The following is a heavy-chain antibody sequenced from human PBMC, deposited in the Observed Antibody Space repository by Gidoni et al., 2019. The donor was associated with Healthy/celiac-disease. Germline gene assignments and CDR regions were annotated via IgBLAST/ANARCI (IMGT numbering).Heavy chain of an antibody. J-gene: IGHJ5*02. V-gene: IGHV1-69*01. CDR1: GGTCSSYD. CDR2: IIPIFGTA. Sequence: QVQLVQSGAEVKKPGSSVKVSCKASGGTCSSYDIRWVRQAPGQGLEWMGGIIPIFGTANYAQKFQGRVTITADESTSTAYMELSSLRSEDTAVYYCARVVVTGTARGRDWFDPWGQGTLVTVSS. D-gene: IGHD1-7*01. CDR3: ARVVVTGTARGRDWFDP.